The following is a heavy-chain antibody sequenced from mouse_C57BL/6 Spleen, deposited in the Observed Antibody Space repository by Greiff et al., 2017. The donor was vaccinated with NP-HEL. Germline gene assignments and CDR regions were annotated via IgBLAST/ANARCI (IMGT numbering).Heavy chain of an antibody. CDR2: IGPGSGST. CDR1: GYTFTDYY. Sequence: QLQQSGAELVKPGASVKISCKASGYTFTDYYINWVKQRPGQGLEWIGKIGPGSGSTYYNEKFKGKATLTADKSSSTAYMQLSSLTSEDSAVYFCARNYYDYSYYAMDYWGQGTSVTVSS. CDR3: ARNYYDYSYYAMDY. V-gene: IGHV1-77*01. J-gene: IGHJ4*01. D-gene: IGHD2-4*01.